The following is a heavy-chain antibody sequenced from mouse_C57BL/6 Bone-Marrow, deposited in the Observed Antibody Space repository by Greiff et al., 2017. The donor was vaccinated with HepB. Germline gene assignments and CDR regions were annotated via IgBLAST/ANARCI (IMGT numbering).Heavy chain of an antibody. Sequence: VMLVESGAELARPGASVKLSCKASGYTFTSYGISWVKQRTGQGLEWIGEIYPRSGNTYYNEKFKGKATLTADKSSSTAYMDLRSLTSEDSAVYFCATYYYGSPFAYWGQGTLVTVSA. CDR1: GYTFTSYG. CDR3: ATYYYGSPFAY. CDR2: IYPRSGNT. J-gene: IGHJ3*01. D-gene: IGHD1-1*01. V-gene: IGHV1-81*01.